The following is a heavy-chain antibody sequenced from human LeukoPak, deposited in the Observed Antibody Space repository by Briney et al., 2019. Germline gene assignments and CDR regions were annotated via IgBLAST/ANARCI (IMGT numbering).Heavy chain of an antibody. V-gene: IGHV3-49*04. CDR3: TRDPRDLTGYLYYYYMDV. CDR1: GFTFGDYA. D-gene: IGHD3-9*01. Sequence: GGSLRLSCTASGFTFGDYAMSWVRQAPGKGLEWVGFIRSKAYGGTTEYAASVKGRFTISRDDSKSIAYLQMNSLKTEDTAVYYCTRDPRDLTGYLYYYYMDVWGKGTTVTVSS. CDR2: IRSKAYGGTT. J-gene: IGHJ6*03.